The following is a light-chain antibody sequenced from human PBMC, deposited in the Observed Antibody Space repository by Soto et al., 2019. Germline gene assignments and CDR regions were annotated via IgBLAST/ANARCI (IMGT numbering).Light chain of an antibody. CDR1: SSDVGGYNY. J-gene: IGLJ3*02. CDR2: DVS. CDR3: CSYAGSYIRV. V-gene: IGLV2-11*01. Sequence: QSALTQPRSVSGSPGQSVTISCTGTSSDVGGYNYVSWYQQYPGKAPRVIIYDVSSRPSGVPDRFSGSKTGNTAPLTISGLPAEDEADYHCCSYAGSYIRVLGGGTKLTVL.